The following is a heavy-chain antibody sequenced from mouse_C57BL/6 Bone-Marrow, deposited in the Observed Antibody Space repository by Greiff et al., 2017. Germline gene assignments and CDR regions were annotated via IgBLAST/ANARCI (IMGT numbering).Heavy chain of an antibody. CDR1: GYTFTSYW. V-gene: IGHV1-69*01. CDR2: IDPSDSYT. J-gene: IGHJ2*01. D-gene: IGHD2-2*01. CDR3: AREGVMVPYYFDY. Sequence: QVQLQQPGAELVMPGASVKLSCKASGYTFTSYWMHWVKQRPGQGLEWIGEIDPSDSYTNSNQKFKGKYTLTVDKSSSTAYMQLSSLTAEDSAVYYCAREGVMVPYYFDYWGQGTTLTVSS.